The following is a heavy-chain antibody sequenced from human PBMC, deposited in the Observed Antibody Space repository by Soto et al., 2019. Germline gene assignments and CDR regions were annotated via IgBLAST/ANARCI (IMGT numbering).Heavy chain of an antibody. CDR2: IYYSGTT. Sequence: PSETLSLTCTVSGGSISRSSFYWGWIRQPPGKGLEWIGSIYYSGTTYYNPSLESRVTISVDTSKNQFSLKLSSVTAADTAVYYCVRHAQWIIRAYWGQGSLVTVSS. CDR3: VRHAQWIIRAY. D-gene: IGHD5-12*01. V-gene: IGHV4-39*01. J-gene: IGHJ4*02. CDR1: GGSISRSSFY.